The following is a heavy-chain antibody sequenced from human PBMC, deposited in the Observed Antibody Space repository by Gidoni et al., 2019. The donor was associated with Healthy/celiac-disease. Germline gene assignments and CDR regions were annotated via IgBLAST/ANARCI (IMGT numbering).Heavy chain of an antibody. J-gene: IGHJ6*02. CDR1: GFTFIGYE. CDR3: AAQFDYYYYGMDV. CDR2: ISSRGSTI. Sequence: EVQLVESGGGLVQPVGSLGLSCAASGFTFIGYEMNWVRQAPGKGLEWVSYISSRGSTIYYADSVKGRFTSSRDNAKNSLYLQMNSLRAEDTAVYYCAAQFDYYYYGMDVWGQGTTVTVSS. V-gene: IGHV3-48*03.